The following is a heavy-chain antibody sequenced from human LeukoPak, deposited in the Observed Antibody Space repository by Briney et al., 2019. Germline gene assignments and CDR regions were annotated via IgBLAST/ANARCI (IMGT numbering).Heavy chain of an antibody. CDR1: GYSFPSYW. J-gene: IGHJ4*02. V-gene: IGHV5-51*01. CDR3: ARPHDLAYCGGDCYYYFDY. Sequence: GESLKISCKGSGYSFPSYWIGWVRHMPGKGLEWMGIIYPGDSDTGYSPSFQGQVTISADKSISTAYLQWSSLKASDTAMYYCARPHDLAYCGGDCYYYFDYWGQGTLVTVSS. D-gene: IGHD2-21*02. CDR2: IYPGDSDT.